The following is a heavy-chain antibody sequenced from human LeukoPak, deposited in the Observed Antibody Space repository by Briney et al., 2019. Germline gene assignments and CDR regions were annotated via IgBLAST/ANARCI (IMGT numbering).Heavy chain of an antibody. D-gene: IGHD4-17*01. CDR2: IKSKTDGSTT. CDR3: TTSAQYGDYPDY. J-gene: IGHJ4*02. CDR1: GFTFSNAW. Sequence: GGSLRLSCAASGFTFSNAWLSWVRQAPGKGLEWVGRIKSKTDGSTTDYAARVKGRFTISRDDSKNTLYLQMNSLKTEATAVYYCTTSAQYGDYPDYWGQGTLVTVSS. V-gene: IGHV3-15*01.